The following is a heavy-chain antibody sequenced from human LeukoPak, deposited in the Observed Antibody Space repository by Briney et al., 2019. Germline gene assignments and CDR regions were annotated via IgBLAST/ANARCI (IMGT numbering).Heavy chain of an antibody. CDR1: GGSLSSYY. J-gene: IGHJ6*02. CDR2: IYYSGST. Sequence: SETLSLTCTVSGGSLSSYYWSWIRQPPGKGLEWIGYIYYSGSTNYNPSLKSRVTISVDTSKNQFSLKLSSVTAADTAVYYCAREGGPEGVVPAAGYYYYGMDVWGQGTTVTVSS. V-gene: IGHV4-59*01. D-gene: IGHD2-2*01. CDR3: AREGGPEGVVPAAGYYYYGMDV.